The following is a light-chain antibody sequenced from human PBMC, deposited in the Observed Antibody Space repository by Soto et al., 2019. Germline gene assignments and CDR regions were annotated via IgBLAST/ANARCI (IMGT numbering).Light chain of an antibody. J-gene: IGKJ2*01. CDR2: AAS. CDR3: QQQGT. CDR1: RSLSSSY. Sequence: EIVLTQSPGTLSLSPGERATLSCRASRSLSSSYVVWYQQKPGQAPRLLIYAASRRATGIPDRFSGSGSATEYTLTIXRLEPEDFAVYYCQQQGTFGQGTKLEIK. V-gene: IGKV3-20*01.